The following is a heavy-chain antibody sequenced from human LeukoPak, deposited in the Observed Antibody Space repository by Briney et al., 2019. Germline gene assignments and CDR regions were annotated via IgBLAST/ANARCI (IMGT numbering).Heavy chain of an antibody. V-gene: IGHV4-59*11. J-gene: IGHJ5*02. CDR3: ARDLRDYDILTGYFFFAGWFDP. D-gene: IGHD3-9*01. Sequence: SETLSLTCTVSGGSISSHYWSWIRQPPGKGLEWIGYIYYSGITNYNPSLKSRVTISVDTSKNQFSLKLSSVTAADTAVYYCARDLRDYDILTGYFFFAGWFDPWGQGTLVTLSS. CDR1: GGSISSHY. CDR2: IYYSGIT.